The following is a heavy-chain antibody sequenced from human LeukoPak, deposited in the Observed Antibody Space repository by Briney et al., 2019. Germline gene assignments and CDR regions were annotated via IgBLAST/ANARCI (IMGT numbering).Heavy chain of an antibody. CDR1: RFSFSSYV. CDR3: ARGLAPTSPPFDY. V-gene: IGHV3-33*01. Sequence: GGSLRLSCAASRFSFSSYVMHWVRQAPGKGLEWVALIWNDGSNNYYVDSVKGRYTISRDNSKNTLYLQMKSMRAEDKAVYYCARGLAPTSPPFDYWGQGTLVTVSS. J-gene: IGHJ4*02. D-gene: IGHD3-16*01. CDR2: IWNDGSNN.